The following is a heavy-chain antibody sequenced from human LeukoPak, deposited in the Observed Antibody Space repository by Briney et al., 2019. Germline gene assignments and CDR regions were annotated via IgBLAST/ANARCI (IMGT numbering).Heavy chain of an antibody. Sequence: ASVTVSCTASGYTFTGYYMHWVRQAPGQGLEWMGWINPNSGGTNYAQKFQGRVTMTRDTSISTAYMELSRLRSDDTAVYYCARDRGSSGYYQYYFDYWGQGTLVTVSS. D-gene: IGHD3-22*01. V-gene: IGHV1-2*02. J-gene: IGHJ4*02. CDR3: ARDRGSSGYYQYYFDY. CDR1: GYTFTGYY. CDR2: INPNSGGT.